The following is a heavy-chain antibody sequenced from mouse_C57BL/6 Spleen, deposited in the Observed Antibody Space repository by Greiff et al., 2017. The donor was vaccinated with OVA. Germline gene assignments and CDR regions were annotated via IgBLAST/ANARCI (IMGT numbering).Heavy chain of an antibody. Sequence: QVQLKQSGTELVKPGASVKLSCKASGYTFTSYWMHWVKQRPGQGLEWIGNINPSNGGTNYNEKFKSKATLTVDKSSSTAYMQLSSLTSEDSAVYYCARLNYGSSYDYWGQGTTLTVSS. CDR2: INPSNGGT. V-gene: IGHV1-53*01. J-gene: IGHJ2*01. D-gene: IGHD1-1*01. CDR1: GYTFTSYW. CDR3: ARLNYGSSYDY.